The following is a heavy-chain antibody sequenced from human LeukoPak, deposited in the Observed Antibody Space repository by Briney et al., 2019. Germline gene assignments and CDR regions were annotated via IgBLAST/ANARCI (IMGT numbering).Heavy chain of an antibody. J-gene: IGHJ4*02. V-gene: IGHV3-23*01. Sequence: GGSLRLSCAVSGFNTIDYAMSWVRQAPGKGLEWVSSMSASGDFVYYADSVKGRFTISRDNSMNTQYLQMSDLRVEDTAVYYCTRGGVDSFDYWGQGTLVTVSS. CDR1: GFNTIDYA. D-gene: IGHD2-8*02. CDR2: MSASGDFV. CDR3: TRGGVDSFDY.